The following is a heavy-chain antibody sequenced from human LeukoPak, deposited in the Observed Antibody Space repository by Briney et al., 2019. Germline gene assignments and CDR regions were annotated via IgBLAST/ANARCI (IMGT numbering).Heavy chain of an antibody. Sequence: GGSLRLSCAASGFIFSTYDMNWVRQAPGKGLEWVSAIDYSGINTYYADSVKGRFTILRDNAKSTLFLQMNSLRAEDTAIYYCAKKETVVSPGNYFDYWGQGTLVTVSS. J-gene: IGHJ4*02. CDR2: IDYSGINT. CDR1: GFIFSTYD. D-gene: IGHD2-15*01. CDR3: AKKETVVSPGNYFDY. V-gene: IGHV3-23*01.